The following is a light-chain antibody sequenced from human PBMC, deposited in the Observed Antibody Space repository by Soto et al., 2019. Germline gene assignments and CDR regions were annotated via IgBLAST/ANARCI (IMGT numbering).Light chain of an antibody. V-gene: IGKV1-5*03. Sequence: DIQMTQSPSTLSGSVGDRVTITCRASQTISSWLAWYQQKPGKAPKLLIYKASTLKSGVPSRFSGSGSGTDFTLTISSLEPEDFAVYYCQQYDSSPWTFGQGTKVEIK. CDR3: QQYDSSPWT. CDR1: QTISSW. J-gene: IGKJ1*01. CDR2: KAS.